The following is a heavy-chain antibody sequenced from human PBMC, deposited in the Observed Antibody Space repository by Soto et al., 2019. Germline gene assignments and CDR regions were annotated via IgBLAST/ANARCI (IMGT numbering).Heavy chain of an antibody. D-gene: IGHD3-22*01. Sequence: QVQLQESGPGLVKPSQTLSLTCTVSGDFISSGGYYWSWIRQLPGKGLEWIGYIYSSGTTYYNPSLKSRITISVDTSKNQFSLNLSSVNAADTAVYYCARTDSSGYYFVYWGQGTLVTVFS. CDR2: IYSSGTT. CDR1: GDFISSGGYY. CDR3: ARTDSSGYYFVY. V-gene: IGHV4-31*03. J-gene: IGHJ4*02.